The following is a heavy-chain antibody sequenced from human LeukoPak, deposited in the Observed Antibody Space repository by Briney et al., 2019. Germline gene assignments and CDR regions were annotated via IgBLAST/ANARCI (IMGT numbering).Heavy chain of an antibody. V-gene: IGHV5-51*01. CDR1: GISLNKHW. CDR2: IYPGDSDT. CDR3: ATNTVFRGMYAFDN. Sequence: GESLEIFRKGSGISLNKHWNGLGRQMPGKGLEWMGIIYPGDSDTRYSPSFQGQVTISADKSISTAYLQWSSLKASDSAMYYCATNTVFRGMYAFDNWGQGTMVTVSS. D-gene: IGHD2/OR15-2a*01. J-gene: IGHJ3*02.